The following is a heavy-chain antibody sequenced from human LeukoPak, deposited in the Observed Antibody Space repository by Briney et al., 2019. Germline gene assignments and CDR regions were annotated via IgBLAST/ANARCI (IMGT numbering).Heavy chain of an antibody. J-gene: IGHJ4*02. CDR2: ISGDGYTK. V-gene: IGHV3-48*01. D-gene: IGHD2-15*01. Sequence: PGGSLRLSCAASGFTFRTYWMNSVRQAPGRRLEWISYISGDGYTKHYADSARGRFTISRDNGKDSLYLEMKSLRAEDTAVYYCARDPTEVVAAAYFDYWGQGTLVSVSS. CDR3: ARDPTEVVAAAYFDY. CDR1: GFTFRTYW.